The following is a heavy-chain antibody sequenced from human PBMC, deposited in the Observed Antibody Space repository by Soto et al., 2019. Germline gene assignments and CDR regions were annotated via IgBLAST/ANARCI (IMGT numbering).Heavy chain of an antibody. CDR1: GFTFSSYS. Sequence: EVQLVESGGGLVQPGGSLRLSCAASGFTFSSYSMNWVRQAPGKGLEWVSYISSSSSTIYYADSVKGRFTISRDNAKNSLYLQMNSLRDEDTAVYYCARELIRQYCSRTSCYHYSYGMDVWGPGTTVTVSS. D-gene: IGHD2-2*01. J-gene: IGHJ6*02. CDR2: ISSSSSTI. V-gene: IGHV3-48*02. CDR3: ARELIRQYCSRTSCYHYSYGMDV.